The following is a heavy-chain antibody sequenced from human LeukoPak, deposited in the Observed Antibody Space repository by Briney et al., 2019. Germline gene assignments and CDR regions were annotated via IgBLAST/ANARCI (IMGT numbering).Heavy chain of an antibody. V-gene: IGHV3-30-3*01. D-gene: IGHD3-22*01. CDR3: ARLSGYYDSSGYLAGRFDY. CDR1: GFTFNNYA. CDR2: ISYDGSNI. J-gene: IGHJ4*02. Sequence: GGSLRLSCAASGFTFNNYAMHWVRQAPGKGLEWVAVISYDGSNIYYGDSVKGRFTISRDNSKSTLYLQMNSLRVEDTAVYYCARLSGYYDSSGYLAGRFDYWGQGTLVTVSS.